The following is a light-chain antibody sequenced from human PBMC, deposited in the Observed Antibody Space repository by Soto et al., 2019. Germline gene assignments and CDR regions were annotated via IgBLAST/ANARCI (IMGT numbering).Light chain of an antibody. CDR3: QQRSNWRGT. CDR2: DAS. J-gene: IGKJ1*01. V-gene: IGKV3-11*01. Sequence: EIVLTQSPDTLSLSPGEGGTLSCRASQRVSSYLAWYQQKPGQAPRLLIYDASNRATGIPARFSGSGSGTDFTLTISSLEPEDFAIYYRQQRSNWRGTFGQGTKVE. CDR1: QRVSSY.